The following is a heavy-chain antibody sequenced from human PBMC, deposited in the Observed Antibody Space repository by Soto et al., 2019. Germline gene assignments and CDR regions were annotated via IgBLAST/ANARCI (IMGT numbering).Heavy chain of an antibody. CDR2: IYYSGST. J-gene: IGHJ6*03. CDR3: ARTTTVTSGDYYYYMDV. CDR1: GGSISSSSYY. Sequence: SETLSLTCTVSGGSISSSSYYWGWIRQPPGKGLEWIGSIYYSGSTYYNPSLKSRVTISVDTSKNQFSLKLSSVTAADTAVYYCARTTTVTSGDYYYYMDVWGKGTTVTVSS. D-gene: IGHD4-17*01. V-gene: IGHV4-39*01.